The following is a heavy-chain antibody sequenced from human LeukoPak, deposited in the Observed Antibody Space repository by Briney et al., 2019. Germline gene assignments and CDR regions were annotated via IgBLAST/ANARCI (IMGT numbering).Heavy chain of an antibody. V-gene: IGHV3-48*03. Sequence: GGSLRLSCAASGFTFNSYEINWVRQAPGKGLEWVSYISGSGSAIYYADSVKGRFTISRDNAKNSLYLQMNSLRAEDTAVYYCGRWDYWGQGTLVTVSS. CDR3: GRWDY. CDR1: GFTFNSYE. J-gene: IGHJ4*02. CDR2: ISGSGSAI.